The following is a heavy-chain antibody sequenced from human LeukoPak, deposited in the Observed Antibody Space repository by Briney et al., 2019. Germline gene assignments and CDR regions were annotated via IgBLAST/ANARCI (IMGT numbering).Heavy chain of an antibody. J-gene: IGHJ5*02. Sequence: SVKVSCKASGGTFISYAISWVRQAPGQGLEWMGGIIPIFCTATYAQKFQGRVTITADESTSTAYMELSSLRSEDTAVYYCARGQSSSSLIDPWGQGTLVTVSS. CDR2: IIPIFCTA. CDR3: ARGQSSSSLIDP. V-gene: IGHV1-69*13. D-gene: IGHD6-6*01. CDR1: GGTFISYA.